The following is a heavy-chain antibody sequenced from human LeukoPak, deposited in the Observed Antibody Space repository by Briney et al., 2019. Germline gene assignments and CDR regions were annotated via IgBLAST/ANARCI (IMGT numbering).Heavy chain of an antibody. CDR1: GFTFSNYG. V-gene: IGHV3-23*01. CDR3: AKKAGTYSLYYGVDV. D-gene: IGHD3-10*01. Sequence: GGSLRLSCAASGFTFSNYGMNWVRQAPGKGLEWVSVISDSGGKTYYAESVKGRFTVSRDNSKSTVYLQMNSLRADDTAIYYCAKKAGTYSLYYGVDVWGQGTTVTVSS. J-gene: IGHJ6*02. CDR2: ISDSGGKT.